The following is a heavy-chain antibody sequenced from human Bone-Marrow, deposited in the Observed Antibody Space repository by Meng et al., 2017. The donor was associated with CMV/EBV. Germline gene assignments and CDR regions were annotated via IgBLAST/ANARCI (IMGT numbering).Heavy chain of an antibody. CDR1: NSSVFSDHF. V-gene: IGHV4-38-2*02. D-gene: IGHD2-21*01. Sequence: SETLSLTCIVSNSSVFSDHFWAWIRQPPGKRPEWIGSIADTRVTYYSPSLQSRLTVSVDTSKKQVSLTLTSVTAADTAVYYCAREARAPYFVMWGQGTMV. CDR3: AREARAPYFVM. J-gene: IGHJ3*02. CDR2: IADTRVT.